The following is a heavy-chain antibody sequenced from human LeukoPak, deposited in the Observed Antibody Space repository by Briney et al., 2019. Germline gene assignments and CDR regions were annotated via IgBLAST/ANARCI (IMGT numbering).Heavy chain of an antibody. CDR3: ARDHKNYYDSSGYPRALDY. V-gene: IGHV1-18*01. D-gene: IGHD3-22*01. Sequence: ASVKVSCKASGYTFTSYGTSWVRQAPGQGLEWMGWISAYNGNTNYAQKLQGRVTMTTDTSTSTAYMELRSLRSEDTAVYYCARDHKNYYDSSGYPRALDYWGQGTLVTVSS. J-gene: IGHJ4*02. CDR2: ISAYNGNT. CDR1: GYTFTSYG.